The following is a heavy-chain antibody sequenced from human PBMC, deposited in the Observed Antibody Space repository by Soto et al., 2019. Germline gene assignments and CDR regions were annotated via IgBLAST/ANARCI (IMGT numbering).Heavy chain of an antibody. CDR1: GGSISSSNW. V-gene: IGHV4-4*02. D-gene: IGHD3-10*01. CDR2: IYHSGST. J-gene: IGHJ4*02. Sequence: SETLSLTCAVSGGSISSSNWWSWVRQPPGKGLEWIGEIYHSGSTNYNPSLKSRVTISVDRSKNQFSLKLSSVTAADTAVYYCARASLWFGESPLDYWGQGTLVTVSS. CDR3: ARASLWFGESPLDY.